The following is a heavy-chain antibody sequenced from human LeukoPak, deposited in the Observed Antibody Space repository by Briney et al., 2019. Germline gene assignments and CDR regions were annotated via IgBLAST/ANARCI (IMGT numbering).Heavy chain of an antibody. CDR3: AREGPETYNFDF. CDR1: GGSVSSGSYY. D-gene: IGHD5-18*01. CDR2: IYYSGST. V-gene: IGHV4-61*01. Sequence: SETLSLTCTVSGGSVSSGSYYWSWIRQPPGKGLEWIGYIYYSGSTNYNPSLKSRVTISADTSKNQFSLKLSSVTAEDTAVYYCAREGPETYNFDFWGQGTQVTVSS. J-gene: IGHJ4*02.